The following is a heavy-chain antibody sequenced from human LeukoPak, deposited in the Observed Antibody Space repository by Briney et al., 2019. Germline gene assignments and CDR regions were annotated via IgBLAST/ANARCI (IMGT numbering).Heavy chain of an antibody. CDR3: ARSRRGYDPYFDY. D-gene: IGHD5-12*01. CDR2: IYYSGST. CDR1: GGSISSYY. Sequence: PSETLSLTCTVSGGSISSYYWSWIRQPPGKGLEWIGYIYYSGSTNYNPTLKSRVTISVDTSKNQFSLKLSSVTAADTAVYYCARSRRGYDPYFDYWGQGTLVTVSS. J-gene: IGHJ4*02. V-gene: IGHV4-59*08.